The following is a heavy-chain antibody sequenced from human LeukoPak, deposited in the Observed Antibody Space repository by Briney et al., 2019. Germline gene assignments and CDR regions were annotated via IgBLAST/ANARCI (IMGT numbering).Heavy chain of an antibody. Sequence: PSETLSLTCTVSGGSISSYYWSWIRQPPGKGLEWIGYIYYSGSTNYNPSLKSRVTISVDTSTNQFSLKLSSVTAADTAVFYCARSAVDTADFDYWGQGTLVTVSS. CDR3: ARSAVDTADFDY. D-gene: IGHD3-22*01. V-gene: IGHV4-59*12. J-gene: IGHJ4*02. CDR2: IYYSGST. CDR1: GGSISSYY.